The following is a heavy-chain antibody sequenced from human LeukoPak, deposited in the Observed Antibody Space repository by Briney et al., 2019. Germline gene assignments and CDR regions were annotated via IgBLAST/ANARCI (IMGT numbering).Heavy chain of an antibody. J-gene: IGHJ4*02. CDR3: AILTSGHTSGWTNFDY. CDR1: GGSISSSNYY. CDR2: IYYSGST. Sequence: PSETLSLTRTVSGGSISSSNYYWGWIRQPPGKGLEWIGSIYYSGSTYYNPSLKSRVTMSVDTSKNQFSLKLSSVTAADTAVFYCAILTSGHTSGWTNFDYWGQGTLVTVSS. D-gene: IGHD6-19*01. V-gene: IGHV4-39*01.